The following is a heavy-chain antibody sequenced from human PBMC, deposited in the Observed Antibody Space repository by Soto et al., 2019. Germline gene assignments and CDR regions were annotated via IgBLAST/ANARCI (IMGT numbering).Heavy chain of an antibody. CDR1: GYTFTGYY. J-gene: IGHJ6*02. V-gene: IGHV1-2*02. D-gene: IGHD1-26*01. Sequence: ASVKVSCKASGYTFTGYYMHWVRQAPGQGLEWMGWINPNSGGTNYAQKFQGRVTMTRDTSISTAYMELSRLRSDDTAVYYCARETGSYSGSYGVGYYYYYGMDVWGQGTTVTVSS. CDR3: ARETGSYSGSYGVGYYYYYGMDV. CDR2: INPNSGGT.